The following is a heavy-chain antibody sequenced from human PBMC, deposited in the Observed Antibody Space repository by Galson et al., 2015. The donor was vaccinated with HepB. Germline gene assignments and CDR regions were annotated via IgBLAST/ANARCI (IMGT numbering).Heavy chain of an antibody. CDR2: INENGDAT. V-gene: IGHV3-23*01. Sequence: SLRLSCAASGFTFSTYSMTWVRQAPGKGLDWVSVINENGDATYYVDSVKGRFTISRDNSKNTLYLHMNSLRVEDTAVYYCAKYLLAAPSNIRTVDNWGHGTVVTVSS. J-gene: IGHJ4*01. CDR1: GFTFSTYS. D-gene: IGHD6-6*01. CDR3: AKYLLAAPSNIRTVDN.